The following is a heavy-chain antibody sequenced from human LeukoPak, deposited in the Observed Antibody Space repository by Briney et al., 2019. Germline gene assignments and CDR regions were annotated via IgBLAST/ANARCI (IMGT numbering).Heavy chain of an antibody. Sequence: SGTLSLTCAVYGGSFSGYYWSWIRQPPGKGLEWIGEINHSGSTNYNPSLKSRVTISVDTSKNQFSLKLSSVTAADTAVYYCARGGRGYSYGPDYWGQGTLVTVSS. CDR3: ARGGRGYSYGPDY. CDR2: INHSGST. V-gene: IGHV4-34*01. D-gene: IGHD5-18*01. J-gene: IGHJ4*02. CDR1: GGSFSGYY.